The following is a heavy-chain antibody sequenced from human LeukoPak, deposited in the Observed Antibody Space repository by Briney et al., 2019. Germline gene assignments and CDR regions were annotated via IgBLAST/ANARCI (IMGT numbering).Heavy chain of an antibody. CDR3: VTGTGRAFDI. V-gene: IGHV5-51*01. Sequence: GESLKISCKGSGYSFTSYWIGWVRQMPGKGLEGMGVIYPGDSDTRYSPSFQGQVTVSADKSINTAYLQWSSLKASDTAMYYCVTGTGRAFDIWGQGTMVTVSS. D-gene: IGHD1-1*01. J-gene: IGHJ3*02. CDR2: IYPGDSDT. CDR1: GYSFTSYW.